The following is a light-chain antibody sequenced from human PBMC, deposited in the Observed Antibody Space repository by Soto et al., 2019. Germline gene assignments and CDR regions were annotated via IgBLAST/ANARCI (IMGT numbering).Light chain of an antibody. Sequence: QSALTQPASVSGSPGQSITISCTGTSSDGGGFNYVSWYQQHPGKAPKLMIYDVTNRPSGVSYRFSGSMSGNTASLTISGLQAEDEADYYCNSYTSSSTYVFGTGTKLTVL. J-gene: IGLJ1*01. CDR3: NSYTSSSTYV. CDR1: SSDGGGFNY. V-gene: IGLV2-14*03. CDR2: DVT.